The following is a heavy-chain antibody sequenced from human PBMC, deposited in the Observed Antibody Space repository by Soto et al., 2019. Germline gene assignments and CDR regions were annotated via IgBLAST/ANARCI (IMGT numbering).Heavy chain of an antibody. CDR1: GFGFSDAW. CDR2: IKSKTDGETT. V-gene: IGHV3-15*07. CDR3: TTQRPPFDF. Sequence: EVQLVESGGGLVKPGGSLRLSCAASGFGFSDAWMNWVRQAPGKGLEWVGRIKSKTDGETTEYIVSVNDRFTISRDDSRNTLYLQMNRLKTEDTAVYYCTTQRPPFDFWGQGTLVTVSS. J-gene: IGHJ4*02.